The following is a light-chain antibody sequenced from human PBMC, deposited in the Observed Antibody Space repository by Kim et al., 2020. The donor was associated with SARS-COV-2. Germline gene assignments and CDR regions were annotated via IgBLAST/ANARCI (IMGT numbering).Light chain of an antibody. J-gene: IGKJ4*01. V-gene: IGKV3-15*01. CDR2: GAS. CDR1: QSVSNN. CDR3: QQYNSWPLT. Sequence: EIVMTQSPATLSVSPGERATLSCRASQSVSNNLAWFQQKPGQAPRLLIYGASPRVTGIPARFSGSGSGTEFTLTISSLQSEDFGVYYCQQYNSWPLTFGGGTKVDIK.